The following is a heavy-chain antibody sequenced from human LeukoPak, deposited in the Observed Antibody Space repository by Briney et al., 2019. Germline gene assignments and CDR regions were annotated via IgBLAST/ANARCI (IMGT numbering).Heavy chain of an antibody. CDR3: ARVGRDSNYYYYYMDV. V-gene: IGHV1-69*06. CDR2: IIPIFGTA. J-gene: IGHJ6*03. Sequence: GSSVKVSCKAAGGTSSSYAISWVRQAPGQGLGWMGGIIPIFGTANYAQKFQGSVTITAGKSTSKAYMELSSLRSEDTAVYYCARVGRDSNYYYYYMDVWGKGPTVTVSS. D-gene: IGHD4-11*01. CDR1: GGTSSSYA.